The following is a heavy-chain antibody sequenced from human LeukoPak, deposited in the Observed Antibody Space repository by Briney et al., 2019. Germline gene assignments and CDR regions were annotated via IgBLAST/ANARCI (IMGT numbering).Heavy chain of an antibody. Sequence: GGSLRLSCAASGFTFSSYAMHWVGQAQGKGLEWVAFIRYDGSNKYYADSVKGRFTISRDNSKNTLYLQMNSLRAEDTAVYYCATDSSGYHGFDYWGQGTLVTVSS. J-gene: IGHJ4*02. V-gene: IGHV3-30*02. CDR1: GFTFSSYA. D-gene: IGHD3-22*01. CDR3: ATDSSGYHGFDY. CDR2: IRYDGSNK.